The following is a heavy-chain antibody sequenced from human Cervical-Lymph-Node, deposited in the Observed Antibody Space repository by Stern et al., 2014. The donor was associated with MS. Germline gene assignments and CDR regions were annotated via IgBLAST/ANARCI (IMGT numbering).Heavy chain of an antibody. CDR3: WRVEYDYGRRGGDGY. CDR2: ISTYNRNI. V-gene: IGHV1-18*01. J-gene: IGHJ4*02. Sequence: VQLVESGAEVMKPGASVRVSCTASGYTFTNYALNWVRQAPGQGLEWMGCISTYNRNINYAQKSQGGVIMTTNPSTSTAYMELRSLRSDDAAVYYCWRVEYDYGRRGGDGYWGQGTLVIVS. D-gene: IGHD4/OR15-4a*01. CDR1: GYTFTNYA.